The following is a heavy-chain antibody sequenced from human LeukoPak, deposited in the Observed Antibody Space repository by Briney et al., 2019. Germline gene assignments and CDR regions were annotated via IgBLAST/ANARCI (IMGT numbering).Heavy chain of an antibody. CDR1: GYIFTSYG. CDR2: ISAYNGNT. D-gene: IGHD5-18*01. CDR3: ASHEIQLWSPTLDY. V-gene: IGHV1-18*01. J-gene: IGHJ4*02. Sequence: ASVKVSCKASGYIFTSYGISWVRQAPGQGLEWMGWISAYNGNTNYAQKLQGKVTMTTDTSTSTAYMELRSLRSDDTAVYYCASHEIQLWSPTLDYRGQGTLVTVSS.